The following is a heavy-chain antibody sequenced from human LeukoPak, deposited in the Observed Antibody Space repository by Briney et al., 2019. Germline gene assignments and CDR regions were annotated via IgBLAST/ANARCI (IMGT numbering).Heavy chain of an antibody. V-gene: IGHV3-30*02. J-gene: IGHJ4*02. CDR2: IRYDGSNK. CDR3: AKDVSGDLDY. Sequence: PGRSLRLSCTTSGVTFGDYAMSWVRQAPGKGLEWVAFIRYDGSNKYYADSVKGRFTISRDNSKNTLYLQMNSLRAEDTAVYYCAKDVSGDLDYWGQGTLVTVSS. CDR1: GVTFGDYA. D-gene: IGHD3-10*01.